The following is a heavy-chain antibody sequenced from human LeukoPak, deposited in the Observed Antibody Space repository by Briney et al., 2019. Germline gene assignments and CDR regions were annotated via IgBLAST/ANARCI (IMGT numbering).Heavy chain of an antibody. CDR2: INPSGSST. CDR1: GYTFTSHY. Sequence: ASMKVSCKASGYTFTSHYMHWVRQAPGQGLEWMGLINPSGSSTLYAQKFQGRVTMTRDMSTSTVYMELSSLRSEDTAVYYCARQTPQWLVSPSDYWGQGTLVTVSS. CDR3: ARQTPQWLVSPSDY. D-gene: IGHD6-19*01. J-gene: IGHJ4*02. V-gene: IGHV1-46*01.